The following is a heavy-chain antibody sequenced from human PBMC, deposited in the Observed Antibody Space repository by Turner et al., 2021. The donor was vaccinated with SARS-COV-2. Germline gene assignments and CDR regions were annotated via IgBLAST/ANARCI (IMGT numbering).Heavy chain of an antibody. D-gene: IGHD1-7*01. V-gene: IGHV3-7*01. CDR1: GFSFSRYW. Sequence: EVQLVESGGGLVQPRGSLRSSCVGSGFSFSRYWMGWVRQAPGKGLEWVANIKEDGTSKYYVDSVKGRFTTSRDNAENSVYLEMNSLRVEDTAVYYCARHGSWNYDSWGQGTLVTVSS. CDR2: IKEDGTSK. J-gene: IGHJ5*01. CDR3: ARHGSWNYDS.